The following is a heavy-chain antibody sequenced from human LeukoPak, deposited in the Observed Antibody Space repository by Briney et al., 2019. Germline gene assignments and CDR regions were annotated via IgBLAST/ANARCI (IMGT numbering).Heavy chain of an antibody. CDR1: GGTFSSYA. J-gene: IGHJ6*02. V-gene: IGHV1-69*01. D-gene: IGHD3-3*01. Sequence: SVKVSCTASGGTFSSYAISWVRQAPGQGLEWMGGIIPIFGTANYAQKFQGRVTITADESTSTAYMELSSLRSEDTAVYYCARTSRDFWSGYYDRDYYYGMDVWGQGTTVTVSS. CDR3: ARTSRDFWSGYYDRDYYYGMDV. CDR2: IIPIFGTA.